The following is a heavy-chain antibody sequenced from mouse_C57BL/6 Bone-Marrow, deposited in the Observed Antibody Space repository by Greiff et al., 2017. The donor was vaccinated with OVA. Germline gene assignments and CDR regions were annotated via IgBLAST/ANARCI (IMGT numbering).Heavy chain of an antibody. D-gene: IGHD1-1*01. V-gene: IGHV5-12*01. CDR1: GFTFSDYY. J-gene: IGHJ4*01. CDR3: ARRDTTVVAPYYYAMDY. CDR2: ISNGGGST. Sequence: EVQLVESGGGLVQPGGSLKLSCAASGFTFSDYYMYWVRQTPEKRLEWVAYISNGGGSTYYPDTVKGRFTISGDNAKNTLYLQMSRLKSEDTAMYYCARRDTTVVAPYYYAMDYWGQGTSVTVSS.